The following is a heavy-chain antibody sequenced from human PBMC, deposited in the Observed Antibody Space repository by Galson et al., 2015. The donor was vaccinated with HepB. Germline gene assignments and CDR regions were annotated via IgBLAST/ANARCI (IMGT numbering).Heavy chain of an antibody. D-gene: IGHD6-13*01. CDR3: AKVKGGVAAAGTY. V-gene: IGHV3-30*02. Sequence: SLRLSCAASGFTFSSYGMHWVRQAPGKGLEWVAFIRYDGSNKYYADSVKGRFTISRDNSKNTLYLHMNSLRAEDTAVYYCAKVKGGVAAAGTYWGQGTLVTVSS. CDR1: GFTFSSYG. CDR2: IRYDGSNK. J-gene: IGHJ4*02.